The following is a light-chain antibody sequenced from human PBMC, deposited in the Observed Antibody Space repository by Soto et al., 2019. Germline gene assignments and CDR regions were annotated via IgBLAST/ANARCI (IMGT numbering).Light chain of an antibody. Sequence: QSVLTKPPSVSGSPGQSVAISCTGTSSDVGSYNRVSWYQQPPGAAPKLMIYEVSNRPSGVPDRFSGSKSGNTASLTISGLQAEDEADYYCNSYTGSSTYVLGTGTKVTVL. CDR1: SSDVGSYNR. CDR3: NSYTGSSTYV. J-gene: IGLJ1*01. V-gene: IGLV2-18*02. CDR2: EVS.